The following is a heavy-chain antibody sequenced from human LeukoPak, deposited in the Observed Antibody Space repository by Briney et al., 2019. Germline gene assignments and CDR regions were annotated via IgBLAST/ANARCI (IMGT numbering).Heavy chain of an antibody. CDR2: IIPIFGTA. D-gene: IGHD1-1*01. CDR3: ARAASTGTFDYYYYYMDV. Sequence: SVKVSCKASGGTFSSYAISWVRQAPGQGLEWMGGIIPIFGTANYAQKFQGRVTITTDESTSTAYIELSSLRSEDTAVYYCARAASTGTFDYYYYYMDVWGKGTTVTVSS. J-gene: IGHJ6*03. CDR1: GGTFSSYA. V-gene: IGHV1-69*05.